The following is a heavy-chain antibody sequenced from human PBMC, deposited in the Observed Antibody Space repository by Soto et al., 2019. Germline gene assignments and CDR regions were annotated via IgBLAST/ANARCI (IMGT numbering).Heavy chain of an antibody. CDR2: IKSKTDGGTT. D-gene: IGHD3-22*01. J-gene: IGHJ4*02. CDR3: TTDSPYYYDSSGYYTVPDY. V-gene: IGHV3-15*01. Sequence: GGSLRLSCAASGFTFSNAWISWVRQAPWKGLEWVGRIKSKTDGGTTDYDAPVKGRFTISRDDSKNTLYLQMNSLKTEDTAVYYCTTDSPYYYDSSGYYTVPDYWGQGTLVTVSS. CDR1: GFTFSNAW.